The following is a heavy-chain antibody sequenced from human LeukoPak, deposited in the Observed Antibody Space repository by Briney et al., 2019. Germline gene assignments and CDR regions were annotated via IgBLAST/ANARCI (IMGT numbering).Heavy chain of an antibody. V-gene: IGHV3-9*01. CDR2: ISWNSGNI. Sequence: GGSLRLSCAVSGFTFDDYAMHWVRQAPGKGLEWVSGISWNSGNIGYADSVKGRFTISRDNAKNSLYLQMNSLRAEDTALYYCAKASTPVVAATDDAFDIWGQGTMVTVSP. CDR3: AKASTPVVAATDDAFDI. CDR1: GFTFDDYA. D-gene: IGHD2-15*01. J-gene: IGHJ3*02.